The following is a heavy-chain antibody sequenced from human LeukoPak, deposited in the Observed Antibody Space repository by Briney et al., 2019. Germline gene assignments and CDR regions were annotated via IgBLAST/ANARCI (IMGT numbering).Heavy chain of an antibody. V-gene: IGHV4-4*02. Sequence: PSETLSLTCAVSGGSISSSNWWSWVRQPPGKGLEWIGEFYHSGSTNYNPSLKSRVTISVDKSKNQFSLKLSSVTAADTAVYYCARKLLGYCSGGSCFTFDYWGQGTLVTVSS. J-gene: IGHJ4*02. D-gene: IGHD2-15*01. CDR3: ARKLLGYCSGGSCFTFDY. CDR1: GGSISSSNW. CDR2: FYHSGST.